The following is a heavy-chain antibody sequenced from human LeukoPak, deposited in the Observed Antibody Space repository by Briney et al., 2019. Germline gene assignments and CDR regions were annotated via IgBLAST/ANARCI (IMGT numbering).Heavy chain of an antibody. J-gene: IGHJ4*02. V-gene: IGHV3-30-3*01. CDR1: GCTFSSYA. CDR2: ISYDGTKE. D-gene: IGHD2-15*01. Sequence: GRSLRLSCAASGCTFSSYAMHWVRQAPGKGLEWVAVISYDGTKEYYADSVKGRFIISRDNSKNTLYLQMNSLRAEDTAVYYCAKDGAPIVVVVAATRPPLDYWGQGTLVTVSS. CDR3: AKDGAPIVVVVAATRPPLDY.